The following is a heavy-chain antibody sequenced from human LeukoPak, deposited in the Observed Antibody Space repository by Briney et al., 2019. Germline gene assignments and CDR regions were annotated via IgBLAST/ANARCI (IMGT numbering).Heavy chain of an antibody. Sequence: GRSLRLSCTASGFTFGDYIMSWVRQAPGKGLEWVGFIRGKAYGGTTEYAAPVKGRFTISRDDSKSIAYLQVNSLKTEDTAVYYCTRDGSGMHYGMDVWGQGTTVTVSS. CDR2: IRGKAYGGTT. CDR3: TRDGSGMHYGMDV. J-gene: IGHJ6*02. V-gene: IGHV3-49*04. CDR1: GFTFGDYI. D-gene: IGHD1-26*01.